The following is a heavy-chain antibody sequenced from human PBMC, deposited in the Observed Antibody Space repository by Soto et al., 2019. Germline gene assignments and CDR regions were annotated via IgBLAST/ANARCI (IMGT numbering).Heavy chain of an antibody. Sequence: GASVKVSCKASGYTFTNYAMHWVRQAPGQRLEWMGWINAGNGNTKYSQKFQGRVTITRDTSASTAYMELSSLRSEDTALYYCARDGVVVVPAAPLFDPWGQGTLVTVSS. J-gene: IGHJ5*01. D-gene: IGHD2-2*01. V-gene: IGHV1-3*01. CDR1: GYTFTNYA. CDR2: INAGNGNT. CDR3: ARDGVVVVPAAPLFDP.